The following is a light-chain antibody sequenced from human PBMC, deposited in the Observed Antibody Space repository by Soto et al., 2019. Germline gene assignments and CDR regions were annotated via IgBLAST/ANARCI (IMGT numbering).Light chain of an antibody. V-gene: IGKV3-15*01. CDR3: QHYNNWPRT. CDR2: GAS. CDR1: QSVSSN. Sequence: EIVMTQSPATLSVSPGERATLSCRASQSVSSNLAWYQQKPGQAPRLLIYGASTRATGIPARFSGSGSGTEFTLPISSLQSEDFAAYYCQHYNNWPRTFGQGTKVEIK. J-gene: IGKJ1*01.